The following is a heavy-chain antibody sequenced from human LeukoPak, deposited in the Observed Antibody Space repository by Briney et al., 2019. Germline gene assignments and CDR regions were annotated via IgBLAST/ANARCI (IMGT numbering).Heavy chain of an antibody. CDR2: IYYSGST. CDR3: ARDPFGEYAFDI. Sequence: SETLSLTCTVSGGSISSSSYYWGWIRQPPGKGLEWIGSIYYSGSTYYNPSLKSRVTISVDTSKNQFSLKLSSVTAADTAVYYCARDPFGEYAFDIWGQGTMVTVSS. J-gene: IGHJ3*02. CDR1: GGSISSSSYY. D-gene: IGHD3-10*01. V-gene: IGHV4-39*07.